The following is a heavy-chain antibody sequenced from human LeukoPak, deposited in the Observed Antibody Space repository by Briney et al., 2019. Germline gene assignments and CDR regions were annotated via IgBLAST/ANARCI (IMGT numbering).Heavy chain of an antibody. CDR3: TTDSVQLWSFDY. V-gene: IGHV3-15*01. D-gene: IGHD5-18*01. CDR2: IKSKTDGGPT. CDR1: VFTFSNAW. Sequence: GGSLRLSCAASVFTFSNAWMSWVRQAPGKGLEWVGRIKSKTDGGPTDYAAPVKGRFTISRDDSKNTLYLQMNSLKTEDTAVYYCTTDSVQLWSFDYWGQGTLVTVSS. J-gene: IGHJ4*02.